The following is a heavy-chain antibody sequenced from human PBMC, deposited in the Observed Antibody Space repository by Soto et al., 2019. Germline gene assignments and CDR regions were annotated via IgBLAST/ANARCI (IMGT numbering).Heavy chain of an antibody. V-gene: IGHV4-59*01. CDR3: ARSGTYPVFIDL. CDR2: IHFSGTT. D-gene: IGHD3-16*01. J-gene: IGHJ4*02. CDR1: GGSIRSYY. Sequence: SETLSLTCSVSGGSIRSYYWTWIRQPPGQALEWIGNIHFSGTTYYNPSLDSRVTISVDTSKNQFSLRVTSVSAADTAVYYCARSGTYPVFIDLWGQATQVTVTS.